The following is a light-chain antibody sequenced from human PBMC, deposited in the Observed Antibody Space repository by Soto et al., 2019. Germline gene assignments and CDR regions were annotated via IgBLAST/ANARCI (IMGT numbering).Light chain of an antibody. CDR1: SSDVGGYNF. V-gene: IGLV2-11*01. J-gene: IGLJ2*01. Sequence: LTQPRSVSGSPGQSVTISCTGTSSDVGGYNFVSWYQQHPGKAPKLMIYDVSQRPSGVPDRFSASKSGNTASLTISGLQAEDEADYYCCSYAGSYTLFGGGTKVTVL. CDR2: DVS. CDR3: CSYAGSYTL.